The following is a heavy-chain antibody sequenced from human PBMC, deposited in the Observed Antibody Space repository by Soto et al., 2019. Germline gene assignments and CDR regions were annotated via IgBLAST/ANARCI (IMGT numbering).Heavy chain of an antibody. Sequence: EVQLVESGGGLVQPGGSLRLSCAASGFSFSNHWMHWVRQVPGKGLVWVARINSDGSTTTYADSVKGRFTISRANARNTLYRQMDSLRAEDTALYYCARGYSSGPDYWGQGTLVTVSS. D-gene: IGHD6-19*01. J-gene: IGHJ4*02. CDR2: INSDGSTT. CDR3: ARGYSSGPDY. CDR1: GFSFSNHW. V-gene: IGHV3-74*01.